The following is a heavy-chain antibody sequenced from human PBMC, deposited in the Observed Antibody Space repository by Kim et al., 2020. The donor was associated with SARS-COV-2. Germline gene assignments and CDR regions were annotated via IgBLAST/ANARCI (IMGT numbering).Heavy chain of an antibody. CDR3: VRAHSRALDI. CDR2: SRDKANSYTT. Sequence: GGSLRLSCASSGFTLSDQYIDWVRQAPGKGLEWVGRSRDKANSYTTEYAPSVKGRFTISRDDSEKSLYLQMNSLKTEDTAVYYCVRAHSRALDIWGQGTVVTVSS. J-gene: IGHJ3*02. CDR1: GFTLSDQY. V-gene: IGHV3-72*01.